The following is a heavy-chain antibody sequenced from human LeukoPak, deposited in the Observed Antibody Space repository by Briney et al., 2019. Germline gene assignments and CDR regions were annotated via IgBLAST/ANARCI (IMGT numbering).Heavy chain of an antibody. Sequence: PGGSLRLSCTASGITFSSYGMHWVHQAPGKELEWVAYIRYDGSNVYYADSVKGRVTISRDNAKKTLYLQMNSQRVEDTAVYYCARDYDFWSGYFPNWGQGTLVTVSS. V-gene: IGHV3-30*02. D-gene: IGHD3-3*01. CDR3: ARDYDFWSGYFPN. CDR2: IRYDGSNV. CDR1: GITFSSYG. J-gene: IGHJ4*02.